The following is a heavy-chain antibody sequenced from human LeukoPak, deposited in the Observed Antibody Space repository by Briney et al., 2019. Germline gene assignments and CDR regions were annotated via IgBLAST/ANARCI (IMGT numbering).Heavy chain of an antibody. Sequence: PSETLSLTCTVSGGSISSYYWSWIRQAPGKGLEWLGYIHYSGSTNYNPSLKSRLTISLDTSKNQFSLKLSSVTAADTAVYYCAGSGYYGSGSYLDYWGQGTLVTVPS. J-gene: IGHJ4*02. V-gene: IGHV4-59*01. CDR1: GGSISSYY. CDR2: IHYSGST. CDR3: AGSGYYGSGSYLDY. D-gene: IGHD3-10*01.